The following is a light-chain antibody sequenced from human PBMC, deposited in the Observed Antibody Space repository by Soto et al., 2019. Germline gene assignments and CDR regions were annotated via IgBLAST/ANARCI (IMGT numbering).Light chain of an antibody. Sequence: EIVLTQSPATLSLSPGERVTLSCRASQTVGRSLAWYQQKPGQAPRLLISDASIRATGIPARFSGSGSGTDFTLTVSSLESEDFALYYCQQRYDWPLTFGQGTRLEIK. CDR3: QQRYDWPLT. V-gene: IGKV3-11*01. CDR2: DAS. J-gene: IGKJ5*01. CDR1: QTVGRS.